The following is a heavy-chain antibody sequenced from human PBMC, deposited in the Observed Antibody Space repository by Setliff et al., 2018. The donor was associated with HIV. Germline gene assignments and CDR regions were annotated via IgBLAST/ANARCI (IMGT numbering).Heavy chain of an antibody. Sequence: SETLSLTCAVSGGSLSGYYWTWIRQPPGKGLEWIGEINPTVNTNYNPSLKSRVIISVDTSQNEFSLNLSSVTAADTAVYYCARGLYYGDYGYWGQGTLVTVSS. CDR1: GGSLSGYY. J-gene: IGHJ4*02. CDR3: ARGLYYGDYGY. CDR2: INPTVNT. D-gene: IGHD4-17*01. V-gene: IGHV4-34*01.